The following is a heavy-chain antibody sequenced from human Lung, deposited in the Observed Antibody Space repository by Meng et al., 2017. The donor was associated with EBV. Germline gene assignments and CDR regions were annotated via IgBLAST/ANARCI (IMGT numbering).Heavy chain of an antibody. CDR3: ARDRYPRGCVDY. D-gene: IGHD3-16*02. CDR1: GYTFTGYY. CDR2: ISAYNGNT. Sequence: QGQLVQSGAEVKKPGASVKVACKASGYTFTGYYMHWERQAPGQGLEWMGWISAYNGNTNYAQKLQGRVTMTTDTSTSTAYMELRSLRSDDTAVYYCARDRYPRGCVDYWGQGTLVTVSS. J-gene: IGHJ4*02. V-gene: IGHV1-18*04.